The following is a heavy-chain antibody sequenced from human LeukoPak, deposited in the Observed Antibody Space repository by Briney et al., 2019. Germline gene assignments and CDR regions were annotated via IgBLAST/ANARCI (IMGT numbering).Heavy chain of an antibody. D-gene: IGHD2-2*01. CDR3: ARAIQSHLLKGYFDY. Sequence: GGSLRLSCAPFGLTVSSNYMSWVRQAPGKGLEWVSTIYNDGTPYYADSLKGRFTISRDNSKNTLYLRMNSLRAEDTAIYYCARAIQSHLLKGYFDYWGQGALVTVSS. V-gene: IGHV3-53*01. CDR1: GLTVSSNY. J-gene: IGHJ4*02. CDR2: IYNDGTP.